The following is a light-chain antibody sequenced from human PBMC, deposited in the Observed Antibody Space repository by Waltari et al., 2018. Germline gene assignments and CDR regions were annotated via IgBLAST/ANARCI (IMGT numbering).Light chain of an antibody. V-gene: IGKV3-15*01. CDR1: QRVTTT. J-gene: IGKJ4*01. CDR2: AAS. CDR3: QQYHKWPPGG. Sequence: VVTQSPATMSVSPGKTVTLSCRARQRVTTTLAWYQQKPGQAPRLLIFAASTRAPGIPSRFGGSGSGTEFTLTITSLQFEDVGVYFCQQYHKWPPGGFGGGTKVEIE.